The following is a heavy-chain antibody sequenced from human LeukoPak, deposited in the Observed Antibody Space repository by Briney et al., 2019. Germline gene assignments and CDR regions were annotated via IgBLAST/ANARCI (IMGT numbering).Heavy chain of an antibody. J-gene: IGHJ5*02. Sequence: SETLSLTCTVSGGSISSYYWSWIRQPPGKGLEWIGYIYYSGSTNYNPSLKSRVTISVDTSKNQFSLKLSSVTAADTAVYYCARVSNNWNYVRWFDPWGQGTLVTVSS. V-gene: IGHV4-59*01. D-gene: IGHD1-7*01. CDR1: GGSISSYY. CDR2: IYYSGST. CDR3: ARVSNNWNYVRWFDP.